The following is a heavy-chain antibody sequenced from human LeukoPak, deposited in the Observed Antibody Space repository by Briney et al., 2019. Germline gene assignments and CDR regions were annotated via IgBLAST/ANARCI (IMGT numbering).Heavy chain of an antibody. D-gene: IGHD2-2*01. V-gene: IGHV3-7*03. CDR3: ARGKGYCSGTDCPARYYYYGMDV. Sequence: GGSLRLSCAASGFTFNDYYMSWIRQAPGKGLEWVAKIKQDGSEKFYVDSVKGRFTISRDNAKNSLCLQMNSLRAEDTAVYYCARGKGYCSGTDCPARYYYYGMDVWGQGTTVTVSS. CDR1: GFTFNDYY. CDR2: IKQDGSEK. J-gene: IGHJ6*02.